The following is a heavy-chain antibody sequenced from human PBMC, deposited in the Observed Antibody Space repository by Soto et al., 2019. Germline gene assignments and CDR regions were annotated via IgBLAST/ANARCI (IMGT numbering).Heavy chain of an antibody. Sequence: AASVKVSCKASGYTFTSYGISWVRQAPGQGLEWMGWIRAYYGNTNYAQKLQGRVTMTTETSTSTAYMELRSLRSDDSVVHYRARLYSSGWLNRIGYDSCRQGTLV. CDR2: IRAYYGNT. V-gene: IGHV1-18*01. D-gene: IGHD6-19*01. J-gene: IGHJ5*01. CDR3: ARLYSSGWLNRIGYDS. CDR1: GYTFTSYG.